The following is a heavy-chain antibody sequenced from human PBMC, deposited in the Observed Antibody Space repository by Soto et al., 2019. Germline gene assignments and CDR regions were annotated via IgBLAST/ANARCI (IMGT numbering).Heavy chain of an antibody. CDR3: AKSLVRGVIITLYYGMDV. Sequence: GGSLRLSCAASGFTFSSYAMSWVRQAPGKGLEWVSAISGSGGSTYYADSVKGRFTISRDNSKNTLYLQMNSLRAEDTAVYYCAKSLVRGVIITLYYGMDVWGQGTTVTISS. D-gene: IGHD3-10*01. J-gene: IGHJ6*02. CDR2: ISGSGGST. V-gene: IGHV3-23*01. CDR1: GFTFSSYA.